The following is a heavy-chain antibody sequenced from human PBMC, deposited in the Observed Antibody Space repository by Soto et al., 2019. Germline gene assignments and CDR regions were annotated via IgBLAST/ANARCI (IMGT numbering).Heavy chain of an antibody. Sequence: TGGSLRLSCAASGFTFSSYGMHWVRQAPGKGLEWVAVISYDGSNKYYADSVKGRFTNSRDNSKNTLYLQMNSLRAEDTAVYFCANGVDYYGSGSYYTQAFDIWGQGTMVTVSS. V-gene: IGHV3-30*18. D-gene: IGHD3-10*01. CDR1: GFTFSSYG. CDR2: ISYDGSNK. J-gene: IGHJ3*02. CDR3: ANGVDYYGSGSYYTQAFDI.